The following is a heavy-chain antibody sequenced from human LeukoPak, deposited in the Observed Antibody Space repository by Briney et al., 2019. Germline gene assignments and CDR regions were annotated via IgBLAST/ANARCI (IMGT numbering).Heavy chain of an antibody. Sequence: GGSLRLSCAASGFNFGDEFMTWIRQAPGKGLEWISFTSHSGMTISYAESVRGRFTISRDNAKNSLFLQMTNLGAEDTALYYCARGTTGHQSYYFYYMDVWGKGTPVIVSS. V-gene: IGHV3-11*01. CDR1: GFNFGDEF. J-gene: IGHJ6*03. CDR2: TSHSGMTI. CDR3: ARGTTGHQSYYFYYMDV. D-gene: IGHD3/OR15-3a*01.